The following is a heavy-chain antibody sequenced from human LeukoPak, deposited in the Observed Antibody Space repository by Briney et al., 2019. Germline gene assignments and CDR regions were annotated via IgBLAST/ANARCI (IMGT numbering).Heavy chain of an antibody. J-gene: IGHJ4*02. Sequence: PSETLSLTCTVSGGSISSYYWSWIRQPPGKGLEWIGYIYYSGSTNYNPSLKSRVTISVDTSKNQFSLKLSSVTAADTAVYYCARAYCSSTSCAAEYYFDYRGQGTLVTVSS. D-gene: IGHD2-2*01. CDR3: ARAYCSSTSCAAEYYFDY. CDR1: GGSISSYY. V-gene: IGHV4-59*01. CDR2: IYYSGST.